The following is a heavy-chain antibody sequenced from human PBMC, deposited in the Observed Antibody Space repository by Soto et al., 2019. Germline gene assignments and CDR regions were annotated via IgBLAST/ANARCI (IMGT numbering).Heavy chain of an antibody. CDR1: GGTFSSYT. CDR3: AILVVVAATRDY. V-gene: IGHV1-69*02. D-gene: IGHD2-15*01. CDR2: IIPIRGIA. J-gene: IGHJ4*02. Sequence: QVQLVQSGAEVKKPGSSVKVSCKASGGTFSSYTISWVRQAPGQGLEWMGRIIPIRGIANYAQKFQGRVTITADKSTSTAYMELSSLRSEDTAVYYCAILVVVAATRDYWGQGTLVTVSS.